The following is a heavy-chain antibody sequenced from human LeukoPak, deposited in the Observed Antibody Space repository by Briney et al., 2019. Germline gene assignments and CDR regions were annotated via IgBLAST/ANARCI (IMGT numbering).Heavy chain of an antibody. Sequence: GGSLRLSCTTSGFTFGEYPMSWIRQAPGKGLEWVGFIRSKAYGGTSEYAASVEGRFIISRDDSKSIAYLQMNSLKIEDTAAYYCSRYYGSGRRRYFDYWGQGTLVTVSS. J-gene: IGHJ4*02. D-gene: IGHD3-10*01. CDR1: GFTFGEYP. CDR2: IRSKAYGGTS. CDR3: SRYYGSGRRRYFDY. V-gene: IGHV3-49*03.